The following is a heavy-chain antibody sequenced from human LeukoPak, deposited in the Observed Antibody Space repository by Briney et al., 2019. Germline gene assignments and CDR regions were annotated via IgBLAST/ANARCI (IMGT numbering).Heavy chain of an antibody. CDR2: ISYDGSNK. J-gene: IGHJ5*02. D-gene: IGHD6-19*01. Sequence: PGGSLRLSCAASGFTFSSYGMHWVRQAPGKGLEWVAVISYDGSNKYYADSVKGRFTISRDNSKNTLYLQMNSLRAEDTAVYYCAKGGQQWLVENWFDPWGQGTLVTVSS. V-gene: IGHV3-30*18. CDR1: GFTFSSYG. CDR3: AKGGQQWLVENWFDP.